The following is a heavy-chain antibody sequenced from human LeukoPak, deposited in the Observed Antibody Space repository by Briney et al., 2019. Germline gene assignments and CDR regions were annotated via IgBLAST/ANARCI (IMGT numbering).Heavy chain of an antibody. CDR3: ARIAAAGTDYYYGMDV. Sequence: SVKVSCKASGGTSSSYAISWVRQAPGQGLEWMGRIIPILGVANYAQKFQGRVTITADKSTSTAYMELSSLRSEDTAVYYCARIAAAGTDYYYGMDVWGQGTTVTVSS. J-gene: IGHJ6*02. CDR2: IIPILGVA. V-gene: IGHV1-69*04. D-gene: IGHD6-13*01. CDR1: GGTSSSYA.